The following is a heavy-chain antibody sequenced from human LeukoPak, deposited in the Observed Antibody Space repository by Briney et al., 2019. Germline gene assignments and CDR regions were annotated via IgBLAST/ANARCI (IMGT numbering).Heavy chain of an antibody. V-gene: IGHV4-59*08. J-gene: IGHJ3*02. CDR3: ARRNDFGI. CDR2: IYYSGST. Sequence: PSETLSRTCGVSGGSIDITNYWSWIRQPPGKGLEWIGYIYYSGSTNYNPSLKSRVTISIDTSKNQFSLKLTSVTAADTAVYYCARRNDFGIWGQGTMVTVSS. CDR1: GGSIDITNY.